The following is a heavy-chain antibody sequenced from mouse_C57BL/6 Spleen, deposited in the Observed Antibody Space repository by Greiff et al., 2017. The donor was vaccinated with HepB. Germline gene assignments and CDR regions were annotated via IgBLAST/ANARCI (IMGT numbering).Heavy chain of an antibody. CDR3: VRDSYYSNYVGFAY. D-gene: IGHD2-5*01. V-gene: IGHV10-3*01. CDR2: IRSKSSNYAT. J-gene: IGHJ3*01. Sequence: DVMLVESGGGLVQPKGSLKLSCAASGFTFNTYAMHWVRQAPGKGLEWVARIRSKSSNYATYYADSVKDRFTISRDDSQSMLYLQMNNLKTEDTAMYYCVRDSYYSNYVGFAYWGQGTLVTVSA. CDR1: GFTFNTYA.